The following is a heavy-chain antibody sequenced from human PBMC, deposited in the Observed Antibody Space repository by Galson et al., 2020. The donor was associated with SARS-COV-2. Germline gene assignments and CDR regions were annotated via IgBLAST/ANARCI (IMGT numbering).Heavy chain of an antibody. D-gene: IGHD3-16*02. CDR1: GYTFTGYY. V-gene: IGHV1-2*02. J-gene: IGHJ4*02. CDR2: INPNSGGT. Sequence: ASVKVSCKASGYTFTGYYMHWVRQAPGQGLEWMGWINPNSGGTNYAQKFQGRVTMTRDTSISTAYMELSRLRSDDTAVYYCATLRLGELSSRPFDYWGQGTLVTVSS. CDR3: ATLRLGELSSRPFDY.